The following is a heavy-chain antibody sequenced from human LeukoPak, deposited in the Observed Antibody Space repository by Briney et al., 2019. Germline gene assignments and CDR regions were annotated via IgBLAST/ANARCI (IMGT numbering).Heavy chain of an antibody. D-gene: IGHD3-10*01. CDR3: AAPMVRGVSDAFDI. CDR2: MNPNSGNT. Sequence: ASVKVSCKASGGTFSSYAISWVRQATGQGLEWMGWMNPNSGNTGYAQKFQGRVTMTRNTSISTAYMELSSLRSEDAAVYYCAAPMVRGVSDAFDIWGQGTMVTVSS. V-gene: IGHV1-8*02. CDR1: GGTFSSYA. J-gene: IGHJ3*02.